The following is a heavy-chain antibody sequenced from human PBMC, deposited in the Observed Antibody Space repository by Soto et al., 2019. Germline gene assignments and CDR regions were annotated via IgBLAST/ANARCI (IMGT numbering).Heavy chain of an antibody. CDR1: GGTFSSYA. CDR3: AVVDCSSTSCYISLGWYFDL. D-gene: IGHD2-2*02. J-gene: IGHJ2*01. Sequence: QVQLVQSGAEVKKPGSSVKVSCKASGGTFSSYAISWVRQAPGQGLEWMGGIIPIFGTANYAQKFQGRVTITADESTSTAYMDLSSLRSEDTAVYYCAVVDCSSTSCYISLGWYFDLWGRGTLVTVSS. CDR2: IIPIFGTA. V-gene: IGHV1-69*01.